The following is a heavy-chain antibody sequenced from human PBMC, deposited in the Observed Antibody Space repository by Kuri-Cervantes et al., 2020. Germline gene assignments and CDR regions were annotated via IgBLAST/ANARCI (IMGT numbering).Heavy chain of an antibody. CDR3: AKRGGSGSYYNVRGGENYFDY. CDR2: IWYDGSNK. CDR1: GFTFSSYG. D-gene: IGHD3-10*01. J-gene: IGHJ4*02. V-gene: IGHV3-33*06. Sequence: LSLTCAASGFTFSSYGMHWVRQAPGKGLEWVAVIWYDGSNKYYADSVKGRFTISRDNSKNTLYLQMNSLRAEDTAVYYCAKRGGSGSYYNVRGGENYFDYWGQGTLVTVSS.